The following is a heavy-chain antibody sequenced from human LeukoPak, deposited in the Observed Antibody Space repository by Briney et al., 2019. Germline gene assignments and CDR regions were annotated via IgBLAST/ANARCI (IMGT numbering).Heavy chain of an antibody. J-gene: IGHJ4*02. Sequence: GGSLRLSCAASGFTFSSYAMHWVRQAPGKGLEWVAVISYDGSNKYYADSVKGRFTISRDNSKNTLYLQMNSLRAEDTAVYYCARDGGDYVLAYWGQGTLVTASS. CDR3: ARDGGDYVLAY. CDR2: ISYDGSNK. V-gene: IGHV3-30-3*01. D-gene: IGHD4-17*01. CDR1: GFTFSSYA.